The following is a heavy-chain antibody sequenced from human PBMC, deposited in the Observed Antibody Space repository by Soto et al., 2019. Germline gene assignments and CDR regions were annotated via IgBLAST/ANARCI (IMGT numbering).Heavy chain of an antibody. J-gene: IGHJ4*02. CDR1: GFTFSSYS. V-gene: IGHV3-21*01. D-gene: IGHD5-18*01. CDR3: ARDGYSYGYFVDY. Sequence: EVQLVESGAGLVKPGGSLRLSCAASGFTFSSYSMNWVRQAPGKGLEWVSSISSSSSYIYYADSVKGRFTISRDNAKNSLYLQMNSLRAEDTAVYYCARDGYSYGYFVDYWGQGTLVTVSS. CDR2: ISSSSSYI.